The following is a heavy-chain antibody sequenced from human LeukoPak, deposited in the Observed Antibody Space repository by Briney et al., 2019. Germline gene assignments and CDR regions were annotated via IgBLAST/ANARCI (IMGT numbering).Heavy chain of an antibody. V-gene: IGHV3-64*01. D-gene: IGHD2-21*01. J-gene: IGHJ3*02. CDR2: ISSNGGST. Sequence: PGGSLRLSCAASGFTFSSYAMHRVRQAPGKGLEYVSAISSNGGSTYYANSVKGRFTISRDNSKNTLYLQMGSLRAEDMAVYYCARIVVVMGMVFDIWGQGTMVTVSS. CDR1: GFTFSSYA. CDR3: ARIVVVMGMVFDI.